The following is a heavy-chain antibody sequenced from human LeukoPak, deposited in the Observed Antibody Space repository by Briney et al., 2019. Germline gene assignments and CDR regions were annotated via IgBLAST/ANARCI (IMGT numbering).Heavy chain of an antibody. D-gene: IGHD6-19*01. CDR1: GFTFSTYA. J-gene: IGHJ3*02. V-gene: IGHV3-23*01. CDR3: AKDARWLAPGTFDI. CDR2: ISGSGDST. Sequence: GGSLRLSCAASGFTFSTYAMNWARQAPGKGLNWVSGISGSGDSTLYADSVKGRFTISRDNSKKTLYLQMNSLRADDTAVYYCAKDARWLAPGTFDIWGQGTMVTVS.